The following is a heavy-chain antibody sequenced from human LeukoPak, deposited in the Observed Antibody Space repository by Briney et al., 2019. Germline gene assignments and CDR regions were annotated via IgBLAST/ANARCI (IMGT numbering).Heavy chain of an antibody. D-gene: IGHD1-26*01. J-gene: IGHJ3*02. Sequence: SVKVSCKASGGTFSSYAISWVRQAPGQGLEWMGGIIPIFGTANYAQKLQGRVTMTTDTSTSTAYMELRSLRPDDTAVYYCARIKGELLPVGAFDIWGQGTMVTVSS. CDR2: IIPIFGTA. CDR1: GGTFSSYA. CDR3: ARIKGELLPVGAFDI. V-gene: IGHV1-69*05.